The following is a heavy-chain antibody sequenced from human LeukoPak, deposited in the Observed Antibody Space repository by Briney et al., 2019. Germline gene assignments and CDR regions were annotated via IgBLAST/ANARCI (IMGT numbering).Heavy chain of an antibody. J-gene: IGHJ4*02. CDR1: GGSMSSYY. CDR2: IYYSGST. V-gene: IGHV4-59*01. CDR3: ARSSGYLDY. Sequence: PSETLSLTCNVSGGSMSSYYWSWIRQPPGKGLEWIGYIYYSGSTNYNPSLNSRVTISVDTSKNQFSLKLSSVTAADTAVYYCARSSGYLDYWGQGTLVTVSS. D-gene: IGHD3-22*01.